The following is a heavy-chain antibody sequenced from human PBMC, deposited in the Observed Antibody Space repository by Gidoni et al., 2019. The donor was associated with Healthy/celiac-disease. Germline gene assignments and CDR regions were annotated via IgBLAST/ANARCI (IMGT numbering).Heavy chain of an antibody. V-gene: IGHV4-59*08. D-gene: IGHD3-22*01. CDR2: IYYSGNT. Sequence: QVQLQESGPGLVKPSETLSLTCTVPGGSISSYYWSWIRQPPGKGLEWIGYIYYSGNTNYNPSLKSRVTISVDTSKNQFSLKLSSVTAADTAVYYCARRRYYYDSSGYYPGAFDIWGQGTMVTVSS. J-gene: IGHJ3*02. CDR3: ARRRYYYDSSGYYPGAFDI. CDR1: GGSISSYY.